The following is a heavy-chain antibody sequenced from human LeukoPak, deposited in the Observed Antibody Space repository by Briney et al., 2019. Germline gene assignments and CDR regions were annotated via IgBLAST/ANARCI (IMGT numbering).Heavy chain of an antibody. J-gene: IGHJ6*03. CDR1: GGTFSGYY. Sequence: SETLSLTCAVYGGTFSGYYWSWIRQPPGKRLEWVGESNDSGGTNYNPSLKSRVTISADKSKNQVSLKLTSVTAADTAVYYCSKLSVIVGSTLEYYYYYMDVWGQGTTVTVSS. CDR3: SKLSVIVGSTLEYYYYYMDV. D-gene: IGHD1-26*01. CDR2: SNDSGGT. V-gene: IGHV4-34*08.